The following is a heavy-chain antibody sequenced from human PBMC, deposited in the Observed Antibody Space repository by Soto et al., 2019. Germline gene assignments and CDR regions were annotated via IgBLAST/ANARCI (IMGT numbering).Heavy chain of an antibody. CDR3: ARDRSMHDYGDYFDY. D-gene: IGHD4-17*01. Sequence: NPSETLSLTCTVSGGSISSYYWSWIRQPPGKGLEWIGYIYYSGSTNYNPSLKSRVTISVDTSKNQFSLKLSSVTAADTAVYYCARDRSMHDYGDYFDYWGQGTLVTVSS. V-gene: IGHV4-59*01. CDR2: IYYSGST. CDR1: GGSISSYY. J-gene: IGHJ4*02.